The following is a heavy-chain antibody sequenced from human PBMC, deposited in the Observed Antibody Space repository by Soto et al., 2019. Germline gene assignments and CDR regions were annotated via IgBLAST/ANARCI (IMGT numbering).Heavy chain of an antibody. CDR1: GFTFRNYG. CDR3: VRGASLNFDY. V-gene: IGHV3-48*01. D-gene: IGHD1-26*01. Sequence: PGGSLRLSCAASGFTFRNYGMNWVRQAPGKGLEWVSDIGIGSSTKYYADSVKGRFTISRDNAKNSLYLQMNSLRAEDTAFYYCVRGASLNFDYWGQGTLVTVSS. CDR2: IGIGSSTK. J-gene: IGHJ4*02.